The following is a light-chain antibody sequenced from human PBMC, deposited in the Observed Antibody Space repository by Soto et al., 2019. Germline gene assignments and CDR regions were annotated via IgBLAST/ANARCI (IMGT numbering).Light chain of an antibody. CDR3: HHYET. J-gene: IGKJ1*01. V-gene: IGKV3-20*01. Sequence: IVLTQSPGTLSLSPGERATLSCRASQSIGDYLAWYQHKPAQAPRLLMYGASIRAAGVPDRFSGSGSGTEFTLTISRLEPEDFTVYYCHHYETFGQGTKVEIK. CDR1: QSIGDY. CDR2: GAS.